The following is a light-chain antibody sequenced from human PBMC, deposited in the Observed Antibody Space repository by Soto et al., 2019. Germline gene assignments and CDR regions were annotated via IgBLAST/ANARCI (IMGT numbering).Light chain of an antibody. CDR1: SSDVGSYNL. CDR3: CSYAGSSTFVV. V-gene: IGLV2-23*03. CDR2: DGS. J-gene: IGLJ2*01. Sequence: QSALTQPASVSGSPGQSITISCTGTSSDVGSYNLVSWYQQHPGKAPKLMIYDGSKRPSGVSNRFSGSKSGNTASLTISGLQAEDEADDYCCSYAGSSTFVVFGGGTKLTVL.